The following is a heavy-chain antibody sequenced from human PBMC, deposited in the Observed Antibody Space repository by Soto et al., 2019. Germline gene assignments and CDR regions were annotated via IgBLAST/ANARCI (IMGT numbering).Heavy chain of an antibody. CDR1: RVAFSKFI. V-gene: IGHV1-69*01. Sequence: QAQLAQSGGEVKKPGSSVKVSFKASRVAFSKFIVTWVRQAPGLGLEWVGGIIPIFGTANYAQKLQGRVTITADESTSTSYMEVNNLRSEDTAVYYCAKVRYSSPMGYYYGMDVWGQGTTVTVSS. CDR3: AKVRYSSPMGYYYGMDV. CDR2: IIPIFGTA. D-gene: IGHD6-19*01. J-gene: IGHJ6*02.